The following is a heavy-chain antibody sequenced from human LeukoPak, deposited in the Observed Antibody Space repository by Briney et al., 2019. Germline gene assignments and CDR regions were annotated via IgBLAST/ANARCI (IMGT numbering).Heavy chain of an antibody. Sequence: PSETLSLTCTVSGYSTSSGYYWGWIRQPPGKGLEWIGSISHSGSTYYKPSLKSRVTISVDTSKNQFSLKLRSVTAADTAVYYCARVTSRLGWFGPWGQGTLVTVSS. J-gene: IGHJ5*02. CDR1: GYSTSSGYY. V-gene: IGHV4-38-2*02. CDR2: ISHSGST. CDR3: ARVTSRLGWFGP. D-gene: IGHD1-14*01.